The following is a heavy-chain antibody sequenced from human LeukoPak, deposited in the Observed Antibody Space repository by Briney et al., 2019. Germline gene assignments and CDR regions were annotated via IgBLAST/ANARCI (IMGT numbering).Heavy chain of an antibody. CDR3: ARHLRGVMTCFDY. CDR2: IYYSGST. D-gene: IGHD2-21*02. CDR1: GGSLSNDY. Sequence: SETLSLTCIVSGGSLSNDYWSWIRQPPGKGLEWIGLIYYSGSTKYNPALESRVTISVDTSKNQFSLNLNSVTAADTAVYYCARHLRGVMTCFDYRGQGALVTVSS. J-gene: IGHJ4*02. V-gene: IGHV4-59*08.